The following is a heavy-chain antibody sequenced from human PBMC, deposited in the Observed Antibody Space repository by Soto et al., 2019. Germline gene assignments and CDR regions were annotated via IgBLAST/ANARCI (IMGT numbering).Heavy chain of an antibody. D-gene: IGHD3-9*01. CDR1: GGSISSSHW. J-gene: IGHJ3*01. V-gene: IGHV4-4*02. CDR2: ISHSGTS. Sequence: QVQLQESGPGLVKPSGTLSLTCAVSGGSISSSHWWTWVRQSPGKGLEYIGEISHSGTSNSNPSLKSRVTLSVDKSKNHFFRTLTSVTAADTAVYYCARVVLTITRGAFDAWGQGTLVIVSS. CDR3: ARVVLTITRGAFDA.